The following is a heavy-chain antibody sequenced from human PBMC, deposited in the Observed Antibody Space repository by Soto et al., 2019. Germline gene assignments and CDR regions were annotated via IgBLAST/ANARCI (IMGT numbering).Heavy chain of an antibody. J-gene: IGHJ6*02. D-gene: IGHD2-2*01. CDR2: ISYDGGNK. Sequence: GGSLRLSCAASGFTFSSYGMHWVRQAPGKGLEWVAVISYDGGNKYYADSVKGRFTISRDNSKNTLYLQMNSLRAEDTAVYYCAKDIVVVPATHMDVWGQGTTVTVSS. V-gene: IGHV3-30*18. CDR3: AKDIVVVPATHMDV. CDR1: GFTFSSYG.